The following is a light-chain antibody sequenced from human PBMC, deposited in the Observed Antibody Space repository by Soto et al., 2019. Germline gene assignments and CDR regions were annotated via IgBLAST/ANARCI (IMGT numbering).Light chain of an antibody. J-gene: IGKJ1*01. V-gene: IGKV1-5*03. CDR3: QHYNSCPVT. Sequence: DIQMTQSPSTLSASVGDRVTITCRASQTISSWLAWYQQKPGKAPKLLIYKASSLESGVPSRFSGSGSGTEFTLTISSLQPDDFATYYCQHYNSCPVTFGQGTKVDIK. CDR1: QTISSW. CDR2: KAS.